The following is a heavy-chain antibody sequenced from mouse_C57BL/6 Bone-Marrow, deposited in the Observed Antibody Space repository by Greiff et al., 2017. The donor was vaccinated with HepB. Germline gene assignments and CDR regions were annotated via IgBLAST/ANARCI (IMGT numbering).Heavy chain of an antibody. Sequence: EVKVVESGGGLVQPGGSLKLSCAASGFTFSDYYMYWVRQTPEKRLEWVAYISNGGGSTYYPDTVKGRFTISRDNAKNTLYLQMSRLKSEDTAMYYCARHEEISGQVDYYAMDYWGQGTSVTVSS. CDR2: ISNGGGST. V-gene: IGHV5-12*01. CDR1: GFTFSDYY. J-gene: IGHJ4*01. D-gene: IGHD3-2*02. CDR3: ARHEEISGQVDYYAMDY.